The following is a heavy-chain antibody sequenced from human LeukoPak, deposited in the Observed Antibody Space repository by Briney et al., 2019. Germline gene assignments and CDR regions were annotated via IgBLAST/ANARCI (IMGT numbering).Heavy chain of an antibody. CDR1: GFTFSSYA. V-gene: IGHV3-23*01. Sequence: GGSLRLSCAASGFTFSSYAMSWVRQAPGKGLEWVSAISGSGGSTYYADSVKGRLTISRDNSKNTLYLQMNSLRAEDTAVYYCAKPFEYSSSSGFDYWGRGTLVTVSS. D-gene: IGHD6-6*01. CDR2: ISGSGGST. J-gene: IGHJ4*02. CDR3: AKPFEYSSSSGFDY.